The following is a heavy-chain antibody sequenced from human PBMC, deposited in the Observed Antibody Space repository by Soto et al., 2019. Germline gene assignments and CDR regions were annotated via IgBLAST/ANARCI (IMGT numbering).Heavy chain of an antibody. CDR1: GYTFTGYY. V-gene: IGHV1-2*04. CDR2: LTPNSGGP. J-gene: IGHJ5*02. Sequence: ASVKVSCTASGYTFTGYYMHWVRKASGQGLERMGWLTPNSGGPDYARKLPGSLTSSRNTSISTAYMELSSLRSEDSAVHYCRSSEAQGVLTGDRWLDPWGEGAPVTVSS. CDR3: RSSEAQGVLTGDRWLDP. D-gene: IGHD3-9*01.